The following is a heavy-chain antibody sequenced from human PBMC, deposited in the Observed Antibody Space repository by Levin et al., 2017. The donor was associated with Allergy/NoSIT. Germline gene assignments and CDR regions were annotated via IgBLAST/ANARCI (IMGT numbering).Heavy chain of an antibody. V-gene: IGHV3-9*01. CDR1: GFIFEDYA. J-gene: IGHJ6*02. CDR3: TKDIVRGDSLGSKFEVYGVDV. Sequence: GGSLRLSCEASGFIFEDYAMHWVRQVPGKGLEWVAGISWSSHSLGYADSVKGLFTISRDNAKNSLYLQMYSLRFEDTALYYCTKDIVRGDSLGSKFEVYGVDVWGHGTAVTV. CDR2: ISWSSHSL. D-gene: IGHD5-18*01.